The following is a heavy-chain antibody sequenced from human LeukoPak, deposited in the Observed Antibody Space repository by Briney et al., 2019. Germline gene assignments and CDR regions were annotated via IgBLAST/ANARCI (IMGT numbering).Heavy chain of an antibody. J-gene: IGHJ4*02. Sequence: ASVKVSCKASGYTFAGYAIFWVRQAPGQKLEWMGWISAGNGNTRYSQKFQDRVIITRDTPASTVYMELSSLRSEDTAVYYCARDRGNYLLPYWGQGTLVIVSS. D-gene: IGHD1-26*01. CDR1: GYTFAGYA. CDR2: ISAGNGNT. V-gene: IGHV1-3*01. CDR3: ARDRGNYLLPY.